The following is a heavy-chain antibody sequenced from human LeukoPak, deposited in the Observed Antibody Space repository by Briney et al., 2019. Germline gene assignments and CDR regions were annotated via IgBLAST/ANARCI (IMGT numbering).Heavy chain of an antibody. CDR2: MYVSGST. CDR3: ARRTGTTVWDDAFDI. CDR1: GDSISSYY. J-gene: IGHJ3*02. D-gene: IGHD1-7*01. V-gene: IGHV4-4*07. Sequence: SETLSLTCTVSGDSISSYYWSWIRQPAGKGLEWIGRMYVSGSTNYNPPLKSRVTISVDTSKNQFSLELSSVTAADTAVYYCARRTGTTVWDDAFDIWGQGTMVTVSS.